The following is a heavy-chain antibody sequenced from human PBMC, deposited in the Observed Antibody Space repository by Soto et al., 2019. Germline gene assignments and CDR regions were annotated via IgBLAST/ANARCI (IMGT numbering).Heavy chain of an antibody. Sequence: GASVKVSCKASGYTFTGYFIHWVRQAPGQGLEWMGWIDPNSGGTKYAQKFQGRVTMTSDTSISTAYMELSRLRSDDTAVYYCARGGSSGGSNPFRYYYYGMDVWGQGTTVTVSS. D-gene: IGHD2-15*01. CDR3: ARGGSSGGSNPFRYYYYGMDV. V-gene: IGHV1-2*02. J-gene: IGHJ6*02. CDR1: GYTFTGYF. CDR2: IDPNSGGT.